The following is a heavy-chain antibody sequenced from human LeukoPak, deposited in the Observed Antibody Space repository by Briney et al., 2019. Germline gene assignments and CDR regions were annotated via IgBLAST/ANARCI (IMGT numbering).Heavy chain of an antibody. CDR3: AKTIFGVVITPPFDY. CDR2: ISYDGSNK. D-gene: IGHD3-3*01. J-gene: IGHJ4*02. Sequence: GGSLRLSCAASGFTFSSYAMHWVRQAPGKGLEGVAVISYDGSNKYSADSVKGRFTISRDNSKNTLYLQMNSLRAEDTAVYYCAKTIFGVVITPPFDYWGQGTLVTVSS. V-gene: IGHV3-30*01. CDR1: GFTFSSYA.